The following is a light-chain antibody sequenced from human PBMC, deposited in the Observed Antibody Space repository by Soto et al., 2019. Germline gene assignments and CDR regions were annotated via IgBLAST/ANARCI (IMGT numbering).Light chain of an antibody. CDR2: GAS. CDR3: QQRNIWPPVT. Sequence: EVVMTQSPSTRSGSPVERSTLSFIASHRVSNNLAWYQQQPCQAPRLLLYGASTRATGIPARFSGSGSGTEFTLTISSLEPEDSAIYYCQQRNIWPPVTFGQGTRLEIK. CDR1: HRVSNN. V-gene: IGKV3-15*01. J-gene: IGKJ5*01.